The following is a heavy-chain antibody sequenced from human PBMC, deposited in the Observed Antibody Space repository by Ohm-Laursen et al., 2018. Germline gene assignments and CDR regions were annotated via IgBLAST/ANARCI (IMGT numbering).Heavy chain of an antibody. CDR2: ADSGGSAT. D-gene: IGHD3-16*01. CDR1: GFTFSTYP. V-gene: IGHV3-74*01. Sequence: GSLRLSCSASGFTFSTYPMHWVRQGPGKGVAWVSRADSGGSATSYADSLKGRFTISRDNAKNTLYLQMNSLRAEDTAVYYCARGSLNGLDVWGQGTTVTVSS. J-gene: IGHJ6*02. CDR3: ARGSLNGLDV.